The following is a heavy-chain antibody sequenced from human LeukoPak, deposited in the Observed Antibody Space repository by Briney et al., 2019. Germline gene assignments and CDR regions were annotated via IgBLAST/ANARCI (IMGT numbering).Heavy chain of an antibody. V-gene: IGHV1-2*02. CDR3: ARGDYYYDYVWGSYRSFAFDY. CDR2: INPNSGGT. D-gene: IGHD3-16*02. CDR1: GYTFTGYY. J-gene: IGHJ4*02. Sequence: VASVKVSCKASGYTFTGYYMHWVRQAPGQGLEWMGWINPNSGGTNYAQKFQGRVTMTRDTSISTAYMELSRLRSDDTAVYYCARGDYYYDYVWGSYRSFAFDYWGQGTLSPSPQ.